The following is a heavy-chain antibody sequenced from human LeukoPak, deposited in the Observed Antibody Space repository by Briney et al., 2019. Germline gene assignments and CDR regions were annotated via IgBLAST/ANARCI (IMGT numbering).Heavy chain of an antibody. CDR1: GGSISSYY. V-gene: IGHV4-59*08. CDR2: IYYSGST. Sequence: PSETLSLTCTVSGGSISSYYWSWIRQPPGKGLEWIGYIYYSGSTNFNPSLKSRVTISVDTSKNQFSLKLSPVTAADTAVYYCARHPWNSGMDVWGQGTTVTVSS. J-gene: IGHJ6*02. CDR3: ARHPWNSGMDV. D-gene: IGHD1-1*01.